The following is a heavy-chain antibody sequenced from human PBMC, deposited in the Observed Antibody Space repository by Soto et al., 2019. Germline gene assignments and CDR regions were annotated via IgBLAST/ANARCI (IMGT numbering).Heavy chain of an antibody. J-gene: IGHJ4*02. CDR2: IGVGGGDR. V-gene: IGHV3-23*01. D-gene: IGHD3-10*01. Sequence: EVQLLESGGGLVQPGGSLRLPCEASGFTFSSYAMSWFRKAPGKGLEWVSIIGVGGGDRYYPESVKGRFTISRDNSRDTLYLEMNSLRDEDTAVYYCARVRFGELVWGQGTLVTVSS. CDR3: ARVRFGELV. CDR1: GFTFSSYA.